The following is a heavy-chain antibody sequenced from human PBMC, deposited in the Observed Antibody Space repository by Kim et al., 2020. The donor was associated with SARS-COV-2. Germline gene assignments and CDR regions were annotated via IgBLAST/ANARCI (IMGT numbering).Heavy chain of an antibody. CDR1: GFTFSSYA. J-gene: IGHJ3*02. D-gene: IGHD3-3*01. CDR3: ARDGAYYDVWSGYAFDI. CDR2: ISYDGSNK. Sequence: GGSLRLSCAASGFTFSSYAMHWVRQAPGKGLEWVAVISYDGSNKYYADSVKGRFTISRDNSKNTLYLQMNSLRAEDTAVYYCARDGAYYDVWSGYAFDI. V-gene: IGHV3-30*04.